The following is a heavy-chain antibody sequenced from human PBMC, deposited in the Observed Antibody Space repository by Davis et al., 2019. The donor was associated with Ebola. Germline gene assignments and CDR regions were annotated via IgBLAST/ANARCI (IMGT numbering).Heavy chain of an antibody. CDR3: AGGEQLLYGMDV. CDR1: GGSISSYY. CDR2: IYYSRRT. J-gene: IGHJ6*02. Sequence: PAGSLRLSCTVSGGSISSYYWSWIRQPPGTGLEWIVYIYYSRRTTYNPSLKSRVTISVDTPKKQFFLKLTSLTAADTAVYYCAGGEQLLYGMDVWGQGTTVAVSS. V-gene: IGHV4-59*01. D-gene: IGHD1/OR15-1a*01.